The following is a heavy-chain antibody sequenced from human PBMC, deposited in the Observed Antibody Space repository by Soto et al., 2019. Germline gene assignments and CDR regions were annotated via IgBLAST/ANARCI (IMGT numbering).Heavy chain of an antibody. J-gene: IGHJ6*02. CDR1: GFTLSSYS. D-gene: IGHD3-22*01. V-gene: IGHV3-48*02. Sequence: PWGSLRLACAASGFTLSSYSMNWVRQAPGKGLEWVSYISSRSSTIYYADSVKGRFTNARDNAKNSLFLQMISLRDEDTAVYYCAIDLGYYYDISGYYSHGMDVWGQGTMVTVSS. CDR3: AIDLGYYYDISGYYSHGMDV. CDR2: ISSRSSTI.